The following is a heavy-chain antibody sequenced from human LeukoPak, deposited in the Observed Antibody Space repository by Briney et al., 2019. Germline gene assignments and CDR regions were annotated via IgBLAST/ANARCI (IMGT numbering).Heavy chain of an antibody. V-gene: IGHV3-74*01. D-gene: IGHD4-17*01. CDR3: ARGGYGAYMG. J-gene: IGHJ4*02. Sequence: PGGSLRLSCAASGFTFSSYWMSWVRQAPGEGLVWVSGIKSDGAGTSYVDSVKGRFTISRDNAKNTLDLQMNSLRAEDTAVYYCARGGYGAYMGWGQGMLVTVSS. CDR2: IKSDGAGT. CDR1: GFTFSSYW.